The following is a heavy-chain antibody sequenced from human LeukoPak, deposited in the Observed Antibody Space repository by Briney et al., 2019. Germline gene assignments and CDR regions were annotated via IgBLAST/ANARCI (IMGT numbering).Heavy chain of an antibody. CDR3: AKHHRDTMIVPY. V-gene: IGHV3-23*01. Sequence: GGSLSLSCAASGFTFSSYAMSWVRQAPGQGLAWVSAISGSGGSTYYADPAKGRFTISRDNSKKTVYLQMNSLRAENTAVYYCAKHHRDTMIVPYWGQGTLVTVSS. J-gene: IGHJ4*02. CDR2: ISGSGGST. D-gene: IGHD3-22*01. CDR1: GFTFSSYA.